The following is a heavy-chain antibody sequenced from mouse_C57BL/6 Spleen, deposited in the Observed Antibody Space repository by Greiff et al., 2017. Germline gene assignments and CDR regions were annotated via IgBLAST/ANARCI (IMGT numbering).Heavy chain of an antibody. J-gene: IGHJ1*03. CDR3: ARYGGSSSYWYVDV. D-gene: IGHD1-1*01. Sequence: VQLQQSGAELVKPGASVKLSCKASGYTFTSYWMHWVKQRPGQGLEWIGMIHPNSGSTNYNEKFKSKATLTVDKSSSTAYMQLSSLTSEDAAVYYCARYGGSSSYWYVDVWGTGTTVTVSS. CDR1: GYTFTSYW. V-gene: IGHV1-64*01. CDR2: IHPNSGST.